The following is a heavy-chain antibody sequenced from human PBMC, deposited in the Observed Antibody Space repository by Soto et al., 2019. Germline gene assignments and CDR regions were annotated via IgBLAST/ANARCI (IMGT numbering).Heavy chain of an antibody. CDR3: ARQDYGDYAYNWFDP. CDR1: GGSISSSSYY. Sequence: QLQLQESGPGLVKPSETLSLTCTVSGGSISSSSYYWGWIRQPPGKGLEWIGSIYYSGSTYYNPSLKSRVTIPVDTSKNQFSLKLSSVTAADTAVYYCARQDYGDYAYNWFDPWGQGTLVTVSS. V-gene: IGHV4-39*01. J-gene: IGHJ5*02. D-gene: IGHD4-17*01. CDR2: IYYSGST.